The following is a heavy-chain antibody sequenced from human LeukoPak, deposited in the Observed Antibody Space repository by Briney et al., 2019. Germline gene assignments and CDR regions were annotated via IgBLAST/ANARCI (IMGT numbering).Heavy chain of an antibody. CDR3: AKGRRYSSSSDTFDY. Sequence: SETLSLTCTVSGGSISSYYWSWIRQPPGKGLEWIGYIYYSGSTNYNPSLKSRVTISVDTSKNQFSLKLSSVTAADTAVYYCAKGRRYSSSSDTFDYWGQGTLVTVSS. CDR1: GGSISSYY. J-gene: IGHJ4*02. CDR2: IYYSGST. V-gene: IGHV4-59*12. D-gene: IGHD6-6*01.